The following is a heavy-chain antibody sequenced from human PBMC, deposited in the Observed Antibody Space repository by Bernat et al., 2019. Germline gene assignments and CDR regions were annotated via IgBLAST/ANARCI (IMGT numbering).Heavy chain of an antibody. V-gene: IGHV3-23*04. J-gene: IGHJ3*02. CDR1: GFNFNNYA. Sequence: EVQLVESGGGLVQPGGSLRLSCAASGFNFNNYAMNWVRQAPGKGLEWVSATSGGGGRTYYADSVKGRFTISRDNSKNTLYLQMNSLRAEDTAVYYCARDLRVYGDYYDAFDIWGQGTMVTVSS. CDR2: TSGGGGRT. D-gene: IGHD4-17*01. CDR3: ARDLRVYGDYYDAFDI.